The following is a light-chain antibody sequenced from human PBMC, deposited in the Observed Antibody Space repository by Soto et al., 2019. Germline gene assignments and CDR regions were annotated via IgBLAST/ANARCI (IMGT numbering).Light chain of an antibody. Sequence: AIRMTQSPSSFSASTGDRVTITCRASQGISSYLAWYQQKPGKAPKLLIYAASTLQSGVPSRFSGSGSGTDFTLTISCLQSEDFATYYCQQYYSYPQDFGQRTRLEIK. CDR3: QQYYSYPQD. J-gene: IGKJ5*01. CDR1: QGISSY. V-gene: IGKV1-8*01. CDR2: AAS.